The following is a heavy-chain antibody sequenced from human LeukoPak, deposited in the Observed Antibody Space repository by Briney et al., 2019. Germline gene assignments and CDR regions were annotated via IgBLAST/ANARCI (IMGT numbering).Heavy chain of an antibody. D-gene: IGHD1-14*01. Sequence: GGSLRLSCAASGFTFSSYSMNWVRQAPRKGLEWVSSISSSSSYIYYADSVKGRFTISRDNAKNSLYLQMNSLRAEDTAVYYCARDGTLYRATPGYFDYWGQGTLVTVSS. CDR1: GFTFSSYS. CDR2: ISSSSSYI. V-gene: IGHV3-21*01. J-gene: IGHJ4*02. CDR3: ARDGTLYRATPGYFDY.